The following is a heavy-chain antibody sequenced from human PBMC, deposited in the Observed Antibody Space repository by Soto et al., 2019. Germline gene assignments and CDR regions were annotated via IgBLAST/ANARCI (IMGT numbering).Heavy chain of an antibody. J-gene: IGHJ4*02. CDR3: ARDTMLRKRSYDYALDY. D-gene: IGHD3-16*01. Sequence: SETLSLTCAFSVYSISSGYYWGWIRQPPGKGLEWIGSIYHSGSTYYNPSLKSRVTISVDTSKNQFSLKLSSVTAADTAVYYCARDTMLRKRSYDYALDYLGQGTLVTVSS. CDR2: IYHSGST. V-gene: IGHV4-38-2*02. CDR1: VYSISSGYY.